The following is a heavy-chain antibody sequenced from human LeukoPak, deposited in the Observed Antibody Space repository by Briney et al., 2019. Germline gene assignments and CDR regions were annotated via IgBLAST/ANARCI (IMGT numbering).Heavy chain of an antibody. CDR3: ATIGQQLVLGAFDI. J-gene: IGHJ3*02. Sequence: PGGSLRLSCAASGFTFSSFSMNWVRQAPGKGLEWVSSISSGGDYKHYADSVKGRLTISRDNSKNTLYLQMNSLRAEDTALYYCATIGQQLVLGAFDIWGQGTMVTVSS. CDR1: GFTFSSFS. V-gene: IGHV3-21*04. CDR2: ISSGGDYK. D-gene: IGHD6-13*01.